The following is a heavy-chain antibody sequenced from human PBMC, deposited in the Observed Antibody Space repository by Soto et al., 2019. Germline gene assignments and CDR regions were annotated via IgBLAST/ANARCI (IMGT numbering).Heavy chain of an antibody. CDR3: ARAGITMVRGVQPRADNFDY. CDR2: IYYSGST. Sequence: NPSETLSLTCTVSGGSISSGDYYWSWIRQPPGKGLEWIGYIYYSGSTYYNPSLKSRVTISVDTSKNQFSLKLSSVTAADTAVYYCARAGITMVRGVQPRADNFDYWGQGTLVTVSS. V-gene: IGHV4-30-4*01. CDR1: GGSISSGDYY. D-gene: IGHD3-10*01. J-gene: IGHJ4*02.